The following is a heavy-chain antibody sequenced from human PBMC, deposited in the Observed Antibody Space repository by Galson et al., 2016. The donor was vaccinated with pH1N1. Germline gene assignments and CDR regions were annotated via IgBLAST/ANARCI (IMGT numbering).Heavy chain of an antibody. D-gene: IGHD3-10*01. CDR2: IIPIFGTT. Sequence: GGKFSSYVISWVRQAPGQGLEWMGRIIPIFGTTKYAQKFQGRVTITADESTDTAYAELNSLTSEDTAVYYCARATNYYDNWFDPWGQGTLVTVSS. V-gene: IGHV1-69*15. CDR1: GGKFSSYV. CDR3: ARATNYYDNWFDP. J-gene: IGHJ5*02.